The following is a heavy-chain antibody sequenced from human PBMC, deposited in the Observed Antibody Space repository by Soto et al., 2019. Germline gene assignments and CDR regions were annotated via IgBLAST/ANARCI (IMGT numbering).Heavy chain of an antibody. D-gene: IGHD3-10*01. J-gene: IGHJ6*02. CDR3: ARGATTMVRGVITYYYYGMDV. CDR2: IIPIFGTA. CDR1: GGTFSSYA. Sequence: QVQLVQSGAEVKKPGSSVKVSCKASGGTFSSYAISWVRQAPGQGLEWMGGIIPIFGTANYAQKFQGRVTITADESTSTAYMELSSLRSEDTAVYYCARGATTMVRGVITYYYYGMDVWGQGTRVTVSS. V-gene: IGHV1-69*01.